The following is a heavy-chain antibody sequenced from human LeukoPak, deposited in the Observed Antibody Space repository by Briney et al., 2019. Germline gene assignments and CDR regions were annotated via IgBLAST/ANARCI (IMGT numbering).Heavy chain of an antibody. J-gene: IGHJ4*02. CDR2: ISGSGGST. V-gene: IGHV3-23*01. CDR1: GFTFSSYS. CDR3: AKIFRYYDFWSGYLDY. D-gene: IGHD3-3*01. Sequence: PGRSLRLSCAASGFTFSSYSMSWVRQDPGKGLKLVSAISGSGGSTYYADSVKGRFTISRDNSKNTLYQQMNSLRAEDTAVYYCAKIFRYYDFWSGYLDYWGQGTLVTVSS.